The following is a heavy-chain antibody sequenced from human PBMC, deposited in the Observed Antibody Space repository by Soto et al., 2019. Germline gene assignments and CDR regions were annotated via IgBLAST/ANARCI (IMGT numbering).Heavy chain of an antibody. CDR1: GGSISSSSHY. J-gene: IGHJ4*02. V-gene: IGHV4-39*01. CDR3: ARHTPAISISDH. Sequence: SETLSLTCTVSGGSISSSSHYWCWIRQPPGKGLEWIGSIYYSGSTYYNPSLKSRVTISVDTSKNQFSLKLSSVTAADTAVYYCARHTPAISISDHWGQGTLVTVS. CDR2: IYYSGST. D-gene: IGHD2-15*01.